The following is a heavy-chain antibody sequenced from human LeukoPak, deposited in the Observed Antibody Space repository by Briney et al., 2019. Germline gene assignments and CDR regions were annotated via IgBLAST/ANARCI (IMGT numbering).Heavy chain of an antibody. J-gene: IGHJ4*02. CDR2: IIPIFGTA. CDR3: ASPNEYDYVWGSYRFDY. CDR1: GGTFSSYA. D-gene: IGHD3-16*02. Sequence: SVKVSRKASGGTFSSYAISWVRQAPGQGLEWMGRIIPIFGTANYAQKFQGRVTITTDESTSTAYMELSSLRSEDTAVYYCASPNEYDYVWGSYRFDYWGQGTLVTVSS. V-gene: IGHV1-69*05.